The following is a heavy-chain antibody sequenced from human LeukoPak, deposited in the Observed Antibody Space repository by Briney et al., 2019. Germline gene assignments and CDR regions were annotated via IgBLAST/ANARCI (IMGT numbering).Heavy chain of an antibody. V-gene: IGHV3-7*03. CDR2: IKQDGSEK. CDR1: GFTFSSHD. CDR3: AKDQPTVTHFDY. D-gene: IGHD4-17*01. Sequence: PGGSLRLSCAASGFTFSSHDMHWVRQAPGKGLEWVANIKQDGSEKYYVDSVKGRFTISRDNAKNSLYLQMNSLRAEDTAVYYCAKDQPTVTHFDYWGQGTLVTVSS. J-gene: IGHJ4*02.